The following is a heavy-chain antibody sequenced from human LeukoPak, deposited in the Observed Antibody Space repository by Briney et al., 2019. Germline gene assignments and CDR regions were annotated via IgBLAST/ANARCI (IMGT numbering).Heavy chain of an antibody. V-gene: IGHV4-59*01. CDR1: GDSMSNFY. J-gene: IGHJ5*02. Sequence: SETLSLTCTVSGDSMSNFYWSWIRQSPGKGLEWLGYIYFSGRTNYNPSLKSRLTISVDASQNQFFLKLDTVTTADTAICFCARDASNGPRSNWFDPWGQGTLVTVSS. CDR3: ARDASNGPRSNWFDP. CDR2: IYFSGRT. D-gene: IGHD3-22*01.